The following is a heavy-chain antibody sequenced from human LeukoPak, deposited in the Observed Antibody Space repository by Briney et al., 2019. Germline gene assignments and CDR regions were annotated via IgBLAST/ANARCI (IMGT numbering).Heavy chain of an antibody. CDR3: ASFAGSMDV. D-gene: IGHD3-10*01. V-gene: IGHV4-34*01. Sequence: SETLSLTCTVSGGSISNYYWGWIRQPPGKGLEWIGEINHSGSTNYNPSLKSRVTISVDTSKNQFSLKLSSVTAADTAVYYCASFAGSMDVWGKGTTVTVSS. J-gene: IGHJ6*03. CDR2: INHSGST. CDR1: GGSISNYY.